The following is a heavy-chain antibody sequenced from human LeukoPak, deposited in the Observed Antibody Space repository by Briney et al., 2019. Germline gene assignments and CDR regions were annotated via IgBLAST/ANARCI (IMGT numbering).Heavy chain of an antibody. CDR2: IYYSGST. V-gene: IGHV4-39*07. J-gene: IGHJ6*04. CDR1: GGFISSSSFD. D-gene: IGHD3-10*01. CDR3: ASLGDNTMVRGVILDV. Sequence: PSETLSLTCTVSGGFISSSSFDWGWIRQPPGKGLEWIGNIYYSGSTYYNPSLKSRVTISVDTSKKQVSLKLTSVTAADTAVYYCASLGDNTMVRGVILDVWGKGTTVTVSS.